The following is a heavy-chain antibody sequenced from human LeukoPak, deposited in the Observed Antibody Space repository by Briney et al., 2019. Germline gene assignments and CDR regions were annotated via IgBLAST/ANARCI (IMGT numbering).Heavy chain of an antibody. J-gene: IGHJ4*02. Sequence: GGSLRLSCAASGFTVSSYYMSWVRQAPGKGLEWVSAISGSGGSTYYADSVKGRFTISRDNSKNTLYLQMNSLRAEDTAVYYCAKDLWLSPAYFDYWGQGTLVTVSS. CDR3: AKDLWLSPAYFDY. CDR1: GFTVSSYY. V-gene: IGHV3-23*01. D-gene: IGHD5-18*01. CDR2: ISGSGGST.